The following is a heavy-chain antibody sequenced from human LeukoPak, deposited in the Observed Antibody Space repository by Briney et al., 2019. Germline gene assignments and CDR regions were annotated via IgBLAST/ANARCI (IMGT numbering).Heavy chain of an antibody. V-gene: IGHV3-9*01. Sequence: PGGSLRLSCAASGFTFDDYAMHWVRQAPGKGLEWVSGISWNSGSIGYADSVKGRFTISRDNAKNSLYLQMNSLRAEDTALYYCAKDESIVGAWWSAFDIWGQGTMVTVSS. CDR3: AKDESIVGAWWSAFDI. CDR2: ISWNSGSI. D-gene: IGHD1-26*01. J-gene: IGHJ3*02. CDR1: GFTFDDYA.